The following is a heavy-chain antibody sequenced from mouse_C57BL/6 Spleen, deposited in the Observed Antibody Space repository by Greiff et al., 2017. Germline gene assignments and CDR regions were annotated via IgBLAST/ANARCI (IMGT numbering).Heavy chain of an antibody. J-gene: IGHJ4*01. CDR2: IWWDDDK. D-gene: IGHD1-1*01. V-gene: IGHV8-8*01. CDR1: GFSLSTFGMG. CDR3: ARNYYGSSYYAMDY. Sequence: ESGPGILQPSQTLSLTCSFSGFSLSTFGMGVGWIRQPSGKGLEWLAHIWWDDDKYYNPALKSRLTISKATSKNQVFLKIANVDTADTATYYCARNYYGSSYYAMDYWGQGTSVTVSS.